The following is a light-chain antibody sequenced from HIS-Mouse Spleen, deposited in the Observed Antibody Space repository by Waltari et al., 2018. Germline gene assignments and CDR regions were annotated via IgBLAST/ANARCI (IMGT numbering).Light chain of an antibody. CDR1: SSYLGRYNL. Sequence: QSALTQPASVSGSPGQSITISSTGTSSYLGRYNLFSWYQQHPGKAPKLMIYEGSKRPSGVSNRFSGSKSGNTASLTISGLQAEDEADYYCCSYAGSSTFGVFGGGTKLTVL. V-gene: IGLV2-23*03. CDR3: CSYAGSSTFGV. J-gene: IGLJ3*02. CDR2: EGS.